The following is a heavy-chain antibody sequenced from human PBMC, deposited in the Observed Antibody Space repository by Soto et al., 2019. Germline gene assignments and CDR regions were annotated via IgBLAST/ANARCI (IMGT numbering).Heavy chain of an antibody. CDR1: GYTFTSYA. CDR3: ARGLGRYYYYYYYMDV. J-gene: IGHJ6*03. Sequence: ASVKVSCKASGYTFTSYAMHWVRQAPGQRLEWMGWINAGNGNTGYAQKFQGRVTMTRNTSISTAYMELSSLRSEDTAVYYCARGLGRYYYYYYYMDVWGKGTTVTVSS. V-gene: IGHV1-3*01. CDR2: INAGNGNT. D-gene: IGHD7-27*01.